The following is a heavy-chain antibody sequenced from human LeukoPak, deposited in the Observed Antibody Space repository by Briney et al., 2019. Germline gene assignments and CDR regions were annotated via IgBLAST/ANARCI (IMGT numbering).Heavy chain of an antibody. Sequence: SETLSLTCTVSGGSISSYYWSWIRQPAGKGLEWIGRIYTSGSTNYNPSLKSRVTMSVDTSKNQFSLKLSSVTAADTAVYYCARDGGSSWYSNWFDPWGQGTLVTVSS. V-gene: IGHV4-4*07. CDR3: ARDGGSSWYSNWFDP. J-gene: IGHJ5*02. CDR2: IYTSGST. D-gene: IGHD6-13*01. CDR1: GGSISSYY.